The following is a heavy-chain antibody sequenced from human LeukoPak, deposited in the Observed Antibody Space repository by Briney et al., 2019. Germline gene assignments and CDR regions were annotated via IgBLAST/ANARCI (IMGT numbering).Heavy chain of an antibody. V-gene: IGHV4-59*12. CDR3: ARGPILWNYYYYYMDV. CDR1: GGSISSYY. J-gene: IGHJ6*03. CDR2: IYYSGST. Sequence: SETLSLTCTVSGGSISSYYWSWIRQPPGKGLEWIGYIYYSGSTNYNPSLKSRVTISVDTSKNQFSLKLSSVTAADTAVYYCARGPILWNYYYYYMDVWGKGTTVTVSS. D-gene: IGHD2/OR15-2a*01.